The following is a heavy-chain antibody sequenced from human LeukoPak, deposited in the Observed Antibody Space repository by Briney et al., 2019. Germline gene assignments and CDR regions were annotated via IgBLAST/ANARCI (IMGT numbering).Heavy chain of an antibody. V-gene: IGHV1-2*02. J-gene: IGHJ5*01. CDR1: GYTFTGYY. Sequence: ASMKVSCKASGYTFTGYYMHWMREAPGQGLEWMGWMNPNSGGTSYAQKFQGRVTMTRDTSINTAYMELSSLRSDDTAVYYCARGDCVNGVCYLLRDSWGQGTLVTVSS. CDR2: MNPNSGGT. CDR3: ARGDCVNGVCYLLRDS. D-gene: IGHD2-8*01.